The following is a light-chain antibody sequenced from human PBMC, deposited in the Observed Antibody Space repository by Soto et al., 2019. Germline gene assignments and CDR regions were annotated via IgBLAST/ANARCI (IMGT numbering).Light chain of an antibody. CDR3: QQRSNWQYT. V-gene: IGKV3-11*01. CDR1: QSVSSY. CDR2: DAS. Sequence: EIVLTQSPATLSLSPGERATLSCRASQSVSSYLAWYQHKPGQAPRLLIYDASNRATGIPARFSGSGSGTDFPLTISSLEPEDCAVYYCQQRSNWQYTFGQGTKLEIK. J-gene: IGKJ2*01.